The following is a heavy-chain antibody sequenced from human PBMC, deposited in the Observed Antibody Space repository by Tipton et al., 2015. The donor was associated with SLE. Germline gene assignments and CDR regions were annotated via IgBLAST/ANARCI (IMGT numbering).Heavy chain of an antibody. Sequence: QSGAEVKKPGASVKVSCKASGYTFTSYDINWVRQATGQGLEWMGWMNPNSGNTGYAQKFQGRVTITRNTSISTAYMELSSLRSEDTAVYYCARATYYDFWSGHYYYYYYMDVWGKGTTVTVSS. CDR1: GYTFTSYD. J-gene: IGHJ6*03. D-gene: IGHD3-3*01. CDR3: ARATYYDFWSGHYYYYYYMDV. V-gene: IGHV1-8*03. CDR2: MNPNSGNT.